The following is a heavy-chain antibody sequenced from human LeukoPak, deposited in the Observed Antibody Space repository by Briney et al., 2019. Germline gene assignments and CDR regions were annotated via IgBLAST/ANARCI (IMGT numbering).Heavy chain of an antibody. D-gene: IGHD3-10*01. V-gene: IGHV1-2*02. CDR2: INPHSGGT. J-gene: IGHJ6*03. CDR1: GYTFTGYY. CDR3: ARDAKALWFGEFFRPKNYMDV. Sequence: ASVKVSCKASGYTFTGYYIHWVRQAPGQGLEWMGWINPHSGGTNYAQKFQGGVTMTRDTSITTAYMELSSLRSDDTAVYYCARDAKALWFGEFFRPKNYMDVWGKGTTVTISS.